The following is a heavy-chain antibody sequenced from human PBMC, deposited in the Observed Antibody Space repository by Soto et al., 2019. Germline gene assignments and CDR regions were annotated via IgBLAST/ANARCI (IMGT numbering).Heavy chain of an antibody. Sequence: EVQLVESGGGLVKPGGSLRLSCAASGFTFSNAWMSWVRQAPGKGLEWVGRIKSKTDGGTTDYAAPVKGRFTISRDDSKNTLYLKMNRLKTGDTAVYYFTTIREGFLGYWGQGPLVPVSS. V-gene: IGHV3-15*01. J-gene: IGHJ4*02. D-gene: IGHD3-10*01. CDR2: IKSKTDGGTT. CDR3: TTIREGFLGY. CDR1: GFTFSNAW.